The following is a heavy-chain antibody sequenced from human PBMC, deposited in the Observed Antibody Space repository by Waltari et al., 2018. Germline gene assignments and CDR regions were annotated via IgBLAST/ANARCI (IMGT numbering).Heavy chain of an antibody. Sequence: EVQLVQSGAEVKKPGESLKISCKGSGYSFTSYWIGWVRQMPGKGLEWMGIIYPGDSDTRYSPSFQGQVTISADKSISTAYLQWSSLKASDTAMYYCARHGPQAYNWNDPDGNWFDPWGQGTLVTVSS. D-gene: IGHD1-1*01. CDR2: IYPGDSDT. V-gene: IGHV5-51*01. J-gene: IGHJ5*02. CDR1: GYSFTSYW. CDR3: ARHGPQAYNWNDPDGNWFDP.